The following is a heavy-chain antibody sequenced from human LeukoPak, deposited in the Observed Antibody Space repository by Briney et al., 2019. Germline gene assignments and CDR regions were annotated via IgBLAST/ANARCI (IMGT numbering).Heavy chain of an antibody. CDR1: GGSFSGFY. Sequence: SETLSLTCAVYGGSFSGFYWSWIRQPPGKGLEWRGEVNHSGRTNSNPSPKSRVTISVDTSKNQFSLKLSSVTAADTAVYYCARKTRQRVRQWFDPWGQGTLVTVSS. J-gene: IGHJ5*02. CDR3: ARKTRQRVRQWFDP. CDR2: VNHSGRT. V-gene: IGHV4-34*01. D-gene: IGHD6-6*01.